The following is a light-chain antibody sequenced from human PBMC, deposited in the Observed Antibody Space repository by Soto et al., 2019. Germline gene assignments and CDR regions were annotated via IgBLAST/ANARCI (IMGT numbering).Light chain of an antibody. CDR2: GAS. CDR3: QQYDDWRLLT. V-gene: IGKV3-15*01. Sequence: EVVMTQSPATMSVSPGDKATLSCRASQSVSSHLAWYQQKPGQAPRLLIYGASTRASGVPARFSGSGSGTEFTLTNSSLQSEDVGIYYCQQYDDWRLLTFGGGTKVEI. CDR1: QSVSSH. J-gene: IGKJ4*01.